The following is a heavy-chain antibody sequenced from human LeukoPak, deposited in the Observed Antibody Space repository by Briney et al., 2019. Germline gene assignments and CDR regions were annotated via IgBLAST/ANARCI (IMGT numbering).Heavy chain of an antibody. D-gene: IGHD4-17*01. CDR2: INHSGST. Sequence: SETLSLTCAVYGGSFSGYYWSWIRQPPGKGLEWIGEINHSGSTNYNPSLKSRVTISVDTSKNQFSLKLSSVTAADTAVYYCARDVSTVTTHPGWFDPWGQGTLVTVSS. CDR1: GGSFSGYY. CDR3: ARDVSTVTTHPGWFDP. V-gene: IGHV4-34*01. J-gene: IGHJ5*02.